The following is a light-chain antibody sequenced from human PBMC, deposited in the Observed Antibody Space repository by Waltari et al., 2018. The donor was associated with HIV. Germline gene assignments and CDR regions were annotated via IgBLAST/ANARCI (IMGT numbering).Light chain of an antibody. Sequence: DIQMTQSPSSLSASLGDRVTITCRASQTINIYLNWYRQKPGKAPALPIYAASSLQSGVPSMFSGTDSGTDFTHTINALQGEDFATYYCQQSFSGLTFGPGTKVDV. V-gene: IGKV1-39*01. CDR3: QQSFSGLT. J-gene: IGKJ3*01. CDR1: QTINIY. CDR2: AAS.